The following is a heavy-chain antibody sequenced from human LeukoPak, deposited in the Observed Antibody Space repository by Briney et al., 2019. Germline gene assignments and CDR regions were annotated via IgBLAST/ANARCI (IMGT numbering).Heavy chain of an antibody. J-gene: IGHJ2*01. CDR1: GFRFDSYA. CDR3: AKGGFDTAMVTSWYFDV. D-gene: IGHD5-18*01. V-gene: IGHV3-23*01. Sequence: PGGSLRLSCAASGFRFDSYAMNWVRQAPGGGLEWVSGISGSAGRAYYADSVKGRFTISRANAKSSLYFQMHSLRGDDPAIYFCAKGGFDTAMVTSWYFDVWGRGTPVPVSS. CDR2: ISGSAGRA.